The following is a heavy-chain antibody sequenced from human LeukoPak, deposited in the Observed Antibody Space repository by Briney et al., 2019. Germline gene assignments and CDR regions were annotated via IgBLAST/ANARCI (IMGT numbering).Heavy chain of an antibody. D-gene: IGHD6-19*01. V-gene: IGHV1-2*06. CDR2: INPNSGGT. Sequence: ASVKVSCKASGYTFTGYYMHWVRQAPGQGLEWMGRINPNSGGTNYAQKFQGRVTMTRDTSASTAYMELSSLRSEDTAVYYCARHSSGWLDRGTPGGDHWGQGTLVTVSS. CDR1: GYTFTGYY. CDR3: ARHSSGWLDRGTPGGDH. J-gene: IGHJ4*02.